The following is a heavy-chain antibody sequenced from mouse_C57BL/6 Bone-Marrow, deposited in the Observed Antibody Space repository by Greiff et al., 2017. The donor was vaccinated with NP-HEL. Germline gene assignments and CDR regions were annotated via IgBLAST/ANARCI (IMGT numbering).Heavy chain of an antibody. CDR2: ISSGGSYT. Sequence: EVQLVESGGDLVKPGGSLKLSCAASGFTFSSYGMSWVRQTPDKRLEWVATISSGGSYTYYPDSVKGRFTISRDNAKNTLYLQMSSLKSEDTAMYYCARGYGYGAMDYWGQGTSVTVSS. J-gene: IGHJ4*01. CDR3: ARGYGYGAMDY. V-gene: IGHV5-6*01. D-gene: IGHD2-2*01. CDR1: GFTFSSYG.